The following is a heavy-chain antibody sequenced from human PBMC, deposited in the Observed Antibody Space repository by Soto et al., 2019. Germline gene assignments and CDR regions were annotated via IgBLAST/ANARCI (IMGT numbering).Heavy chain of an antibody. D-gene: IGHD5-18*01. CDR2: IYHSGST. CDR3: ARGKGYSYGPRGDWFDP. V-gene: IGHV4-30-2*01. CDR1: VGSISSGGYS. J-gene: IGHJ5*02. Sequence: TLSLTCAVSVGSISSGGYSWSWILQPPGKGLEWIGYIYHSGSTYYNPSLKSRVTISVDRSKNQFSLKLSSVTAADTGVYYCARGKGYSYGPRGDWFDPWGQGTLVTVSS.